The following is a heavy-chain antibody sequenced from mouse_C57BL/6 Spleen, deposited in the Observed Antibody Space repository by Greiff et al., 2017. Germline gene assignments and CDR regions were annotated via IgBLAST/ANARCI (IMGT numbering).Heavy chain of an antibody. J-gene: IGHJ3*01. D-gene: IGHD2-5*01. Sequence: QVQLQQPGTELVKPGASVKLSCKASGYTFTSYWMHWVQQRPGQGLEWIGNINPSNGGTNYTAMFNSKATLTVDKSCRPVYMQLSILTSEDSAVYYCARYHSNYAWFAYWGQGTLVTVSA. CDR3: ARYHSNYAWFAY. V-gene: IGHV1-53*01. CDR2: INPSNGGT. CDR1: GYTFTSYW.